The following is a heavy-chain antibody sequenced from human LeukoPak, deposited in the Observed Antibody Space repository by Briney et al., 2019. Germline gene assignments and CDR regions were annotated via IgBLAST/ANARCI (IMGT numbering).Heavy chain of an antibody. V-gene: IGHV3-23*01. Sequence: GGSLRLSCAASGFTFSRYSMNWVRQAPGKGLEWVSGISGSGGSTYYADSAKGRFTISRDNSKNTLYLQMNSLRVEDTALYYCAKYEAFPTAALANWGQGVRVTVSS. CDR3: AKYEAFPTAALAN. CDR1: GFTFSRYS. D-gene: IGHD6-13*01. J-gene: IGHJ4*02. CDR2: ISGSGGST.